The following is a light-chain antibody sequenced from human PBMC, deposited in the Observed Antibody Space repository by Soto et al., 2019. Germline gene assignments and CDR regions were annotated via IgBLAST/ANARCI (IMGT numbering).Light chain of an antibody. CDR1: SSNIGAGYD. V-gene: IGLV1-40*01. J-gene: IGLJ1*01. Sequence: QSVLTQPPSVSGAPGQRVTISCTGSSSNIGAGYDVHWYQQLPGTAPKVLIYGNSNRPSGVPDRFSGSKSGTSASLAITGLQDEDADDYYCQSYDSSLSGYVFGTGTKVTVL. CDR2: GNS. CDR3: QSYDSSLSGYV.